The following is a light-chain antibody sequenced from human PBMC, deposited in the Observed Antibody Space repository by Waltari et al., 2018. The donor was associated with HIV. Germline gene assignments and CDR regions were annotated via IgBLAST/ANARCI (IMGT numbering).Light chain of an antibody. CDR3: QSYDTSLSGSV. Sequence: QSVLTQPPSVSGAPGQRVTISCPGSSSNIGASARFDVHWYQQLPGTAPTLLLFVTNHRPPGVPDRFPGSKSGSSASLAITGLQAEDESDYYCQSYDTSLSGSVFGGGTKLTVL. V-gene: IGLV1-40*01. CDR1: SSNIGASARFD. CDR2: VTN. J-gene: IGLJ3*02.